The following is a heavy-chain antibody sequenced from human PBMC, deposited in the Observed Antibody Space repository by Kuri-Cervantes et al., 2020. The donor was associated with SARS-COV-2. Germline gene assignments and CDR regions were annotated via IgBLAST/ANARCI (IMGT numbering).Heavy chain of an antibody. CDR3: ARDFSSGSSWYRWYFDL. V-gene: IGHV1-18*01. CDR2: ISAYSGNT. Sequence: ASVKVSCKASGYTFTSYGISWVRQAPGQGLEWMGWISAYSGNTNYAQKLQGRVTMTTDTSTSTAYMELRSLRSDDTAVYYCARDFSSGSSWYRWYFDLWGRGTLVSVSS. CDR1: GYTFTSYG. D-gene: IGHD6-13*01. J-gene: IGHJ2*01.